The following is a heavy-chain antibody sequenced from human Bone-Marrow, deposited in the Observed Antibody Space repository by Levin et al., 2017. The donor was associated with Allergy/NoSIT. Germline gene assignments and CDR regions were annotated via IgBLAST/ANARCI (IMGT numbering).Heavy chain of an antibody. CDR1: GFTFDDYA. CDR2: ISWNSGSI. CDR3: AKDIPPSYDYVWGSYFRMTFDY. D-gene: IGHD3-16*01. V-gene: IGHV3-9*01. Sequence: PGGSLRLSCAASGFTFDDYAMHWVRQAPGKGLEWVSGISWNSGSIGYADSVKGRFTISRDNAKNSLYLQMNSLRAEDTALYYCAKDIPPSYDYVWGSYFRMTFDYWGQGTLVTVSS. J-gene: IGHJ4*02.